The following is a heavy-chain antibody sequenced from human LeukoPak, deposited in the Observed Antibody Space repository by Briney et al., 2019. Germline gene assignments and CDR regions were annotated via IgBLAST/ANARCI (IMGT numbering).Heavy chain of an antibody. CDR2: INHSGST. J-gene: IGHJ4*02. CDR3: AIGYSSSWYSDY. CDR1: GGSFSGYY. V-gene: IGHV4-34*01. Sequence: SETLSLTCAVYGGSFSGYYWSWIRQPPGKGLEWIGEINHSGSTNYNPSLKSRVTISVDTSKNQLSLKLSSVTAADTAVYYCAIGYSSSWYSDYWGQGTLVTVSS. D-gene: IGHD6-13*01.